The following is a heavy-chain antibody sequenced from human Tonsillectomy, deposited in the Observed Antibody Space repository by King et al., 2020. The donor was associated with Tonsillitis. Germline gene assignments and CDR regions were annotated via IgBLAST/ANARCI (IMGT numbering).Heavy chain of an antibody. Sequence: QLQESGPGLVKPSETLSLTCTVSGGPISSYYWSWIRQPPGKGLEWIGYIYYSGSTNYNPSLKSRVTISVDTSKNQFSLKLSSVTAADTAVYYCARYYYDSSGYGETWYFDLWGRGTLVTVSS. D-gene: IGHD3-22*01. J-gene: IGHJ2*01. V-gene: IGHV4-59*08. CDR2: IYYSGST. CDR3: ARYYYDSSGYGETWYFDL. CDR1: GGPISSYY.